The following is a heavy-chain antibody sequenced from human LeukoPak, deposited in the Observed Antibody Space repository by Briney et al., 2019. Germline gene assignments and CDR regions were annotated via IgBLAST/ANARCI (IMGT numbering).Heavy chain of an antibody. J-gene: IGHJ4*02. CDR3: AKEGSTSPFDY. CDR1: GIIFSSYG. Sequence: GGSLRLSCAASGIIFSSYGMHWVRQAPGKGLEGVTFTRYDGGSKYYPDYVKGRVTISRDNSKNPLHLQMNSLTPEDTAVYYCAKEGSTSPFDYWGQGTLVTVSS. D-gene: IGHD1-26*01. CDR2: TRYDGGSK. V-gene: IGHV3-30*02.